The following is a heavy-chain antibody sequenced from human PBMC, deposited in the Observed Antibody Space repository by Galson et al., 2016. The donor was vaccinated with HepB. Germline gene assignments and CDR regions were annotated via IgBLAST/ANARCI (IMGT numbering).Heavy chain of an antibody. D-gene: IGHD3-10*01. CDR3: ARGQKGTYYYYGLDV. CDR2: IIPIFGVP. Sequence: VRQAPGQGLEWMGGIIPIFGVPNYTQKFQGRVTITADESTSTFYLELSSLRSEDTALYYCARGQKGTYYYYGLDVWGQGTTVTVSS. V-gene: IGHV1-69*01. J-gene: IGHJ6*02.